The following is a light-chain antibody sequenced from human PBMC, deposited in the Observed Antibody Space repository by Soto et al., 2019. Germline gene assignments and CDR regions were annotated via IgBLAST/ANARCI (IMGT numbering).Light chain of an antibody. CDR2: KAP. J-gene: IGKJ1*01. Sequence: DIRMTQSPSTLSGSVGDRVTITCRASQTISSWLAWYQQKPGKAPKLLIYKAPTLKSGVPSRFSGSGSGTEFTITISSLQHDDFATYYSQHYNSYSEAFGQGTKVELK. V-gene: IGKV1-5*03. CDR3: QHYNSYSEA. CDR1: QTISSW.